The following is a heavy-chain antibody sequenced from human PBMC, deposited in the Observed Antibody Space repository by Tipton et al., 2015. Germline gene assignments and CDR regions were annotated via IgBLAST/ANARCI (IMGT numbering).Heavy chain of an antibody. CDR3: ARDLEHGMDV. CDR2: ISYTDGA. Sequence: GLVKPSENLSLTCTVSGGSVTSGSYYWSWIRQPPGRGLEWIGYISYTDGAHYNPALKSRVTISVDTSRNQFSLTLNSVAAADTAVYYCARDLEHGMDVWGHGTTVTVSS. D-gene: IGHD5-24*01. V-gene: IGHV4-61*01. CDR1: GGSVTSGSYY. J-gene: IGHJ6*02.